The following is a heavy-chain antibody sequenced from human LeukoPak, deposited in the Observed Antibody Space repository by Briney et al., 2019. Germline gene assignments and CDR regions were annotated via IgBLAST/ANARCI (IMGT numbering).Heavy chain of an antibody. CDR3: AKDGPRFNYYYYMDV. J-gene: IGHJ6*03. CDR2: IWYDGSNK. D-gene: IGHD3-16*01. V-gene: IGHV3-33*06. CDR1: GFTFSSYG. Sequence: GGSLRLSCAASGFTFSSYGMHWVRQAPGKGLEWVAVIWYDGSNKYYADSVKGRFTISRDNSKNTLYLQMNSLRAEDTAVYYCAKDGPRFNYYYYMDVWGKGTTVTVSS.